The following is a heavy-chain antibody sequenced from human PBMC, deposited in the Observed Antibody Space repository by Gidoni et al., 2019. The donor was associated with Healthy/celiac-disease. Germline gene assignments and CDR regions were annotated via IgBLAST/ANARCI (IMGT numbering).Heavy chain of an antibody. J-gene: IGHJ4*02. CDR1: GGSLSSSSYY. Sequence: QLQLQESGPGLVKPSETLSLTCTVSGGSLSSSSYYWGWIRQPPGKGLEWIGSIYYSGSTYYNPSLKSRVTRSVDTSKNQFSLKLSSVTAADTAVYYCARHAAVAGHFDYWGQGTLVTVSS. CDR2: IYYSGST. D-gene: IGHD6-19*01. V-gene: IGHV4-39*01. CDR3: ARHAAVAGHFDY.